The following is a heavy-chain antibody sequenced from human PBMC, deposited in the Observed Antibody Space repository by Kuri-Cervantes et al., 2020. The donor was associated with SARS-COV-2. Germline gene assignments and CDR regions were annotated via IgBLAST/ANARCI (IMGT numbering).Heavy chain of an antibody. Sequence: SETLSLTCAVYGGSFSGYYWSWIRQPPGEGLEWIGEINHSGSTNYNPSLKSRVTISVDRSKNQFSLKLSSVTAADTAVYYCARISTYYFDYWGQGTLVTVSS. CDR3: ARISTYYFDY. J-gene: IGHJ4*02. CDR2: INHSGST. V-gene: IGHV4-34*01. CDR1: GGSFSGYY.